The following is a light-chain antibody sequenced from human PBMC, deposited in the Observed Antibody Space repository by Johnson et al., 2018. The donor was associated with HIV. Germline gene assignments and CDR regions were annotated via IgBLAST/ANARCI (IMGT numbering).Light chain of an antibody. Sequence: QSVLTQPPSVSAAPVQKVTISCSGSSSNIGNNFVSWYQQLPGTAPKLLIYDNNKRPSGIPDRFSGSKSGTSATLGITGLQTGDEADYYCGTWDSSLRAYNYVFGSGTKVTVL. J-gene: IGLJ1*01. CDR2: DNN. CDR3: GTWDSSLRAYNYV. V-gene: IGLV1-51*01. CDR1: SSNIGNNF.